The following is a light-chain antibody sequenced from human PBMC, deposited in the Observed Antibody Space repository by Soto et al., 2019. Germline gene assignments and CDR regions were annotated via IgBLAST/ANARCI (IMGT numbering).Light chain of an antibody. Sequence: ENVLTQSPGNLSLSPGERATLSCRASQSVSSSYLAWYQQKPGQAPRLLIYGASSRATGIPDRFSGSGSGTDFTLTISRLEPEDFAVYYCQQYGSSRTFGQGTKVDIK. V-gene: IGKV3-20*01. J-gene: IGKJ1*01. CDR2: GAS. CDR3: QQYGSSRT. CDR1: QSVSSSY.